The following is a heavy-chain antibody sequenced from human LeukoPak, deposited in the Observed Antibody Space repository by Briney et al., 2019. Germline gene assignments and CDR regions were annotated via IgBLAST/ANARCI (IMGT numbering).Heavy chain of an antibody. V-gene: IGHV4-34*01. Sequence: SETLSLTCAVYGESFSGHYWSWIRQPPGKGLEGIGEINHSGSTNYNPSLKSRVTILMDTSKNQFSLKLSSVTAADTGMYYCARTVTALITRYYYYMDVWGKGTTVTVSS. CDR3: ARTVTALITRYYYYMDV. J-gene: IGHJ6*03. CDR1: GESFSGHY. D-gene: IGHD1-14*01. CDR2: INHSGST.